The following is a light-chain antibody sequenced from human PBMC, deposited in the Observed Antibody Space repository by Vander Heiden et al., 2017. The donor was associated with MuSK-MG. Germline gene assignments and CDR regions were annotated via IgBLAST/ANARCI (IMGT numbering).Light chain of an antibody. CDR3: QQSDSTPIT. CDR2: AAS. J-gene: IGKJ5*01. V-gene: IGKV1-39*01. CDR1: QSISSY. Sequence: DIQMIQSPSSLSASVGDRVTTTCRASQSISSYLNWYQQKPGKAPKLLIYAASSLQSGVPSRFSGSGSGTDFTLTISSLQPEDFATYYCQQSDSTPITFGQGTQLEIK.